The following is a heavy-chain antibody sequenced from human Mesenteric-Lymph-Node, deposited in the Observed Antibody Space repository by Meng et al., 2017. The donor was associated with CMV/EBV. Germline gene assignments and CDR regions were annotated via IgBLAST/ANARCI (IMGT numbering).Heavy chain of an antibody. D-gene: IGHD3-9*01. V-gene: IGHV1-2*06. J-gene: IGHJ4*02. CDR1: GYTFIDYY. CDR2: INPKTGGR. Sequence: QVQLVQSGAEVKKPEASVRVSCKASGYTFIDYYINWVRQAPGQGPEWMGRINPKTGGRSYAQNFQGRVTMTRDTSINTAYMEVNRLNSDDTAMYYCARDRDTDWYSPFDYWGPGTLVTVSS. CDR3: ARDRDTDWYSPFDY.